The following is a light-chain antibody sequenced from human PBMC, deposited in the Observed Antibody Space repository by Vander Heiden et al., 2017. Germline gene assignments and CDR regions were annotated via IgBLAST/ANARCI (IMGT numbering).Light chain of an antibody. CDR3: QSADSSGTYVV. Sequence: SYELTQPPSVSVSPGQTATITCSGDEVTKQYAYWDQQKPGPAPGLVIYKDSERPAGSPERCSGSSSGTTVTLTISGVQAEDEADYYCQSADSSGTYVVFGGGTKLTVL. V-gene: IGLV3-25*03. CDR1: EVTKQY. J-gene: IGLJ2*01. CDR2: KDS.